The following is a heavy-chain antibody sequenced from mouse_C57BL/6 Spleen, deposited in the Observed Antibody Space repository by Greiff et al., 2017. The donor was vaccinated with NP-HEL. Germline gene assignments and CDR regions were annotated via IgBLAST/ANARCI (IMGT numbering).Heavy chain of an antibody. CDR1: GYTFTSYW. Sequence: QVQLQQPGAELVMPGASVKLSCKASGYTFTSYWMHWVKQRPGQGLEWIGEIDPSDSYTNYNQKFKGKATLTVDKSSSTAYMQLSSLTSEDSAVYYSARPITTVVERDYWGKGTTLTVSS. V-gene: IGHV1-69*01. CDR2: IDPSDSYT. J-gene: IGHJ2*01. CDR3: ARPITTVVERDY. D-gene: IGHD1-1*01.